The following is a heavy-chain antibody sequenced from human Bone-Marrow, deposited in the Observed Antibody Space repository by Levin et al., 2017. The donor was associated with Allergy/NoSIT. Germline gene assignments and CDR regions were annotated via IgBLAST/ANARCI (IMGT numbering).Heavy chain of an antibody. V-gene: IGHV3-30-3*01. J-gene: IGHJ4*02. CDR3: ARDRGKWELLFNY. CDR2: ISYDGSNK. Sequence: SCAASGFTFSSYAMHWVRQAPGKGLEWVAVISYDGSNKYYADSVKGRFTISRDNSKNTLYLQMNSLRAEDTAVYYCARDRGKWELLFNYWGQGTLVTVSS. D-gene: IGHD1-26*01. CDR1: GFTFSSYA.